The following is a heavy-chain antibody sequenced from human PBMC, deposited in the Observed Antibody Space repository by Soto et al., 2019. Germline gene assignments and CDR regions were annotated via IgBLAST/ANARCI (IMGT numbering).Heavy chain of an antibody. J-gene: IGHJ4*02. D-gene: IGHD1-26*01. CDR1: GFTFSDYY. V-gene: IGHV3-11*01. Sequence: GGSLRLSCAASGFTFSDYYMSWIRQAPGKGLEWVSYISSSGSTIYYADSVKGRFTISRDNAKNSLYLQMNSLRAEDAAVYYCAKQSISGTYPYYLDYWGQGALVTVSS. CDR3: AKQSISGTYPYYLDY. CDR2: ISSSGSTI.